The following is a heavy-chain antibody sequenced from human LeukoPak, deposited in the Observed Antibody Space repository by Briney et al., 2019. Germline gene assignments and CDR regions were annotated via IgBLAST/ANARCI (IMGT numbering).Heavy chain of an antibody. V-gene: IGHV3-30*04. CDR2: ISYDGSNK. D-gene: IGHD3-22*01. J-gene: IGHJ4*02. CDR1: GFTFSSYA. CDR3: ARETSGYYLDY. Sequence: TGGSLRLSCAASGFTFSSYAMHWVRQAPGKGLEWVAVISYDGSNKYYADSVKGRFTISRDNSKNTLYLQMNSLRAEDTAVYYCARETSGYYLDYWGQRTLVTVSS.